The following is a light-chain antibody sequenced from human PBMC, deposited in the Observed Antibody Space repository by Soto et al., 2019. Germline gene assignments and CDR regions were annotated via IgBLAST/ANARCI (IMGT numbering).Light chain of an antibody. Sequence: QSVLTQPASVSGSPGQSITISCTGTSSDVGGYNYVSWYQQHPGKAPKLMIYDVSNRPSGVSKRFSGSKSGNTASLTISGLQAEDEADYYCSSYTSSSTLGVFGTGTQLTVL. CDR2: DVS. CDR1: SSDVGGYNY. V-gene: IGLV2-14*01. J-gene: IGLJ1*01. CDR3: SSYTSSSTLGV.